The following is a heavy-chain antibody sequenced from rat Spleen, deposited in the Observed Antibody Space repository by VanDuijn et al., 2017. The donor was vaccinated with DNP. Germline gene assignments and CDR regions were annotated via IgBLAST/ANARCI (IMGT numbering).Heavy chain of an antibody. Sequence: EVQLVESDGGLVQPGRSLKLSCAASGFTFSDYYMAWVRQAPTKGLEWVATVSYDGSDTYYRTSMKGRFTISSDNAKSTLYLQMDSLRSEDTATYYCAGRPPPTRGPFDYWGQGVTVTVSS. D-gene: IGHD1-4*01. V-gene: IGHV5-7*01. CDR1: GFTFSDYY. CDR2: VSYDGSDT. CDR3: AGRPPPTRGPFDY. J-gene: IGHJ2*01.